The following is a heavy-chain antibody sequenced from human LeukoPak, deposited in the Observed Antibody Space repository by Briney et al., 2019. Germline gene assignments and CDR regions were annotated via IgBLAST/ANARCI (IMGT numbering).Heavy chain of an antibody. CDR2: IYYSGST. J-gene: IGHJ1*01. D-gene: IGHD3-22*01. CDR3: ARGFYDSSGYYSFQH. V-gene: IGHV4-30-4*01. CDR1: GGSISSGDYY. Sequence: SQTLSLTCTVSGGSISSGDYYWSWIRQPPGKGLEWIGYIYYSGSTYYNSSLKSRVTISVDTSKNQFSLKLSSVTAADTAVYYCARGFYDSSGYYSFQHWGQGTLVTVSS.